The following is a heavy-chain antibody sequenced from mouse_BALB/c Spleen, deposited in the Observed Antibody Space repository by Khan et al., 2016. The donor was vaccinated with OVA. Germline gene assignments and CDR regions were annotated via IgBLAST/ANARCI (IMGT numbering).Heavy chain of an antibody. V-gene: IGHV5-6*01. D-gene: IGHD1-1*01. J-gene: IGHJ3*01. CDR3: TRLAYYYDSEGFAY. CDR1: GFTFSTYG. Sequence: VQLVESGGDLVKPGGSLKLSCAASGFTFSTYGMSWVRQAPDKRLEWVATVSTGGSYTYYPDSVKGRFTISRDHAKNTLYLQMSGLRSEDTASFYCTRLAYYYDSEGFAYWGQGTLVTVSA. CDR2: VSTGGSYT.